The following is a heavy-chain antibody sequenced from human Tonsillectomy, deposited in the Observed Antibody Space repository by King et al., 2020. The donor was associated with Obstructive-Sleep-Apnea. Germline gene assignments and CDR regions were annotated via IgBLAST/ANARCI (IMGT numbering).Heavy chain of an antibody. CDR2: IYYTGST. CDR1: GGSISSSSYY. V-gene: IGHV4-39*07. J-gene: IGHJ5*02. D-gene: IGHD2-21*02. Sequence: QLQESGPGLVKPSETLSLTCTVSGGSISSSSYYWGWIRQPPGKGLEWLGTIYYTGSTYYNPSLKSRVTISVDTSNNQFSLKVSSVTAADTAVYYCARVVTAVQGWFDPWGQGTLVTVSS. CDR3: ARVVTAVQGWFDP.